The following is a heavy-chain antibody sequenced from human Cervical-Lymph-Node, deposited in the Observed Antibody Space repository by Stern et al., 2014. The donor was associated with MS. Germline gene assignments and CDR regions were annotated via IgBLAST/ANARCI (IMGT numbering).Heavy chain of an antibody. V-gene: IGHV3-49*03. D-gene: IGHD6-6*01. CDR3: SRDEVIASRRRWFDP. Sequence: EDQLVESGGGLVQPGRSLTLSCTGSGFTFGDYAMSWFRQPPGKGLEWVGFIRAEAYGGTTEYAASVRGRFTISRDDSTSIAYLQMSSLKTDDTAIYYCSRDEVIASRRRWFDPWGQGTLVTVSS. CDR1: GFTFGDYA. CDR2: IRAEAYGGTT. J-gene: IGHJ5*02.